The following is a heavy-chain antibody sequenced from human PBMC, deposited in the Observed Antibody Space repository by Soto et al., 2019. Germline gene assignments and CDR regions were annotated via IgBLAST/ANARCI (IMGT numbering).Heavy chain of an antibody. J-gene: IGHJ4*02. CDR2: IYYSGST. CDR1: GGSISSGDYY. CDR3: AGVNSYYYDSSGYYPFDY. Sequence: KSSETLSLTCTVSGGSISSGDYYWSWIRQPPGKGLEWIGYIYYSGSTYYNPSLKSRVTISVDTSKNQFSLKLSSVTAADTAVYYCAGVNSYYYDSSGYYPFDYWGQGTLVTVSS. D-gene: IGHD3-22*01. V-gene: IGHV4-30-4*01.